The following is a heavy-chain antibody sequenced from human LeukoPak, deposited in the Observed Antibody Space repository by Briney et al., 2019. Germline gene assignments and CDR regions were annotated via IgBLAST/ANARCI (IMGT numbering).Heavy chain of an antibody. CDR1: GFTFSSYA. CDR2: ISASGRTT. Sequence: GGSLRLSCATSGFTFSSYAMSWVRQAPGKGLECVSSISASGRTTYYADSVKGRFTISRDNSKNTLYLQMTSLRAEDTAVYYCAKELSNFTRLFDYWGQGTLVTVSS. CDR3: AKELSNFTRLFDY. J-gene: IGHJ4*02. D-gene: IGHD2/OR15-2a*01. V-gene: IGHV3-23*01.